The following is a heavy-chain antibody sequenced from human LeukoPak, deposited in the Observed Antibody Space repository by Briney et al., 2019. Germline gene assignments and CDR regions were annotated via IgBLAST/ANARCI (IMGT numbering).Heavy chain of an antibody. Sequence: SETLSLTCTVSGGSISSYYWSWIRQPPGKGLEWIGYIYCSGSTNYNPSLKSRVTISVDTSKNQFSLKLSSVAAADTAVYYCAGAVATGKNYYYYMDVWGKGTTVTVSS. D-gene: IGHD5-12*01. CDR3: AGAVATGKNYYYYMDV. CDR2: IYCSGST. V-gene: IGHV4-59*01. CDR1: GGSISSYY. J-gene: IGHJ6*03.